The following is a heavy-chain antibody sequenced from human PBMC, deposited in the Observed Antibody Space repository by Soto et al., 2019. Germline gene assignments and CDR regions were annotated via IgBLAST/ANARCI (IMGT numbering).Heavy chain of an antibody. CDR1: GYTLTELS. J-gene: IGHJ4*02. Sequence: ASGKGSCKVSGYTLTELSTHWVRQAPGKGLERMGGFDPEDGETIYAQKFQGRVTMTEDTSTDTAYMELSSLRSEDTAVYYCATGPSPYDFWSGYGSGPSEFDYWGQGTLVTVSS. CDR3: ATGPSPYDFWSGYGSGPSEFDY. CDR2: FDPEDGET. D-gene: IGHD3-3*01. V-gene: IGHV1-24*01.